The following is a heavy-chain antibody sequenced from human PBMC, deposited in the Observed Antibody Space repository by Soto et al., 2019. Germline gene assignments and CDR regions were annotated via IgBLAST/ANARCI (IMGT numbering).Heavy chain of an antibody. CDR1: AGTFSTHA. D-gene: IGHD2-15*01. CDR3: ARGYCSGGNCYSGMDV. V-gene: IGHV1-69*13. CDR2: IIPISGTT. J-gene: IGHJ6*02. Sequence: SVKVSCKASAGTFSTHAIIWVRQAPGHGLEWMGGIIPISGTTYYTQKFQGRVTITADEPTSTAFMELSSLKSEDTAVFYCARGYCSGGNCYSGMDVWGQGTMVTVSS.